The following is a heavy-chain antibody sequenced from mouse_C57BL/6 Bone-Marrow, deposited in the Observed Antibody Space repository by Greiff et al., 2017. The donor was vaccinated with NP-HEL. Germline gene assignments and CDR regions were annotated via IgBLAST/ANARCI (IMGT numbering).Heavy chain of an antibody. J-gene: IGHJ1*03. CDR2: ILPGSGST. V-gene: IGHV1-9*01. Sequence: VKLMESGAELMQPGASVKLSCKATGYTFTGYWIKWVKQRPGHGLEWVGEILPGSGSTNYNEKFKGKARFTAYTSTNSAYMQLSSLTTEDSAIYYCARGGETDGYFDVWGTGTTVTVSS. CDR1: GYTFTGYW. CDR3: ARGGETDGYFDV. D-gene: IGHD2-3*01.